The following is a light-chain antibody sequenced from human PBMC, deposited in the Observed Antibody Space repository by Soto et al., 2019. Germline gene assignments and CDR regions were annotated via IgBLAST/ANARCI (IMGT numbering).Light chain of an antibody. V-gene: IGLV2-14*01. CDR1: SSDVGGYNL. CDR3: SSYKSSSTLPYV. J-gene: IGLJ1*01. CDR2: DVN. Sequence: QSALTQPASVSGSPGQSITISCTGTSSDVGGYNLVSWYQQYPDKAPKLMIFDVNTRPSGVSSRFSGSKSGNTASLTISGLQAEDEADYYCSSYKSSSTLPYVFGTGTKLTVL.